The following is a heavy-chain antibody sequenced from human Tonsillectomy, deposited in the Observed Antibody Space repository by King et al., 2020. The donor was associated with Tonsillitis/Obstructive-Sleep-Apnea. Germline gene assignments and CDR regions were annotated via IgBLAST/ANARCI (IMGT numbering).Heavy chain of an antibody. CDR2: ISWNSADI. J-gene: IGHJ3*02. CDR3: AKDVRPAGSYYNNAFDI. CDR1: GFTFDDYA. D-gene: IGHD1-26*01. V-gene: IGHV3-9*01. Sequence: VQLVESGGGLVQPGRSVRLSCAGSGFTFDDYAMYWVRQPPGKGLEWVSGISWNSADIGYADSVNGRFTISRDNAKNSLFLQMNSLRAEDTALYYCAKDVRPAGSYYNNAFDIWGQGTMVTVSS.